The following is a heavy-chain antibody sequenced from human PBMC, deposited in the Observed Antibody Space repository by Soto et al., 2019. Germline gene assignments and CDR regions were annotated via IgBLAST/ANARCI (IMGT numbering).Heavy chain of an antibody. D-gene: IGHD3-10*01. CDR2: ISSSGSTI. Sequence: PGGVLRLSCAASGFTFSDYYMSWIRQAPGKGLEWVSYISSSGSTIYYADSVKGRFTISRDNAKNSLYLQMNSLRAEDTAVYYCARKEVLLAKRGCFDPWGQGTLVTVSS. V-gene: IGHV3-11*01. J-gene: IGHJ5*02. CDR1: GFTFSDYY. CDR3: ARKEVLLAKRGCFDP.